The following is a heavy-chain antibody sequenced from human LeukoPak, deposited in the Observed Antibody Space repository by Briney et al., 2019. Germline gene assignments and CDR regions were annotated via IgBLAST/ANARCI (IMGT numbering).Heavy chain of an antibody. CDR1: GGSIKSYY. CDR3: ARRASYYYYYMDV. V-gene: IGHV4-59*01. Sequence: ETLSLTCTVSGGSIKSYYWSWIRQPPGKGLEWIGYIYYSGSTNYNPSLKSRVTISVDTSKNQFSLKLSSVTAADTAVYYCARRASYYYYYMDVWGKGTTVTVSS. J-gene: IGHJ6*03. CDR2: IYYSGST.